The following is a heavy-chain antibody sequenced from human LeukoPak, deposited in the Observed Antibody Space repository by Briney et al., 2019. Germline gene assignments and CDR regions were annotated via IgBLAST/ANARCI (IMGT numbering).Heavy chain of an antibody. D-gene: IGHD1-7*01. Sequence: GGSLRLSCVASGFILSTSEMNWVRQAPGKGLEWVSFIATDGTIYYADSVKGRFTLSRDNAKNSLYLQMNSLRAEDTAVYYCARAHNWKYGSFDFWGQGTLVTVSS. CDR3: ARAHNWKYGSFDF. J-gene: IGHJ4*02. V-gene: IGHV3-48*03. CDR1: GFILSTSE. CDR2: IATDGTI.